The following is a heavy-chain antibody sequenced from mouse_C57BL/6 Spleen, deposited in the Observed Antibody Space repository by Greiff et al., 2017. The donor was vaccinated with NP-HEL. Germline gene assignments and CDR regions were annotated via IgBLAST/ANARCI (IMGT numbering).Heavy chain of an antibody. CDR2: ISGGGGNT. J-gene: IGHJ3*01. CDR1: GFTFSSYT. D-gene: IGHD1-1*01. Sequence: EVKVVESGGGLVKPGGSLKLSCAASGFTFSSYTMSWVRQTPEKRLEWVATISGGGGNTYYPDSVKGRFTISRDNAKNTLYLQMSSLRSEDTALYYCANYGEGFAYWGQGTLVSVSA. V-gene: IGHV5-9*01. CDR3: ANYGEGFAY.